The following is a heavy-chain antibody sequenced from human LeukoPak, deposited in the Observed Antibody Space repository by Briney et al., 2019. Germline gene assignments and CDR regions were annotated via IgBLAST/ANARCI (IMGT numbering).Heavy chain of an antibody. D-gene: IGHD2-2*01. CDR1: GYSISSGYY. V-gene: IGHV4-38-2*02. CDR3: AREIAGYCSSTSCYHAHDAFDI. CDR2: IYHSGST. J-gene: IGHJ3*02. Sequence: SETLSLTCTVSGYSISSGYYWGWIRQPPGKGLEWIGSIYHSGSTYYNPSLKSRVTISVDTSKNQFSLKLTSVTSADTAVYYCAREIAGYCSSTSCYHAHDAFDIWGQGTMVTVSS.